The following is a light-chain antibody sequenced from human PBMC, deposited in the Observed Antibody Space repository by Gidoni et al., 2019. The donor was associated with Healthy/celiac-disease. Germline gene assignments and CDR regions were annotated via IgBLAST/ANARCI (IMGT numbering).Light chain of an antibody. Sequence: DLQMTHSPSSLSASVGDRVTITCRASQSIRNDLGWYKQKQGKAPKRLLYAASSLQSGVPSRFSGSGSGTEFTITISSLQPEDFATYYCRQHNSYPQTFGQGTKVEIK. V-gene: IGKV1-17*01. CDR2: AAS. CDR1: QSIRND. J-gene: IGKJ1*01. CDR3: RQHNSYPQT.